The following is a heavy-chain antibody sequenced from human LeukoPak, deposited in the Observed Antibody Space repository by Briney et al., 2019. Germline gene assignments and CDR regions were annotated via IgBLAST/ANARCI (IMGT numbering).Heavy chain of an antibody. J-gene: IGHJ4*02. CDR1: GGSISSTSFY. Sequence: KSSETLSLTCTVSGGSISSTSFYWGWIRQPPGKGLEWIGSISYNGWTYYDPSLKSRVAISVDTSKNQFSLKLSSVTAADTAVYYCARRGLRYSFYWGQGTLVTVSS. CDR2: ISYNGWT. D-gene: IGHD3-9*01. CDR3: ARRGLRYSFY. V-gene: IGHV4-39*07.